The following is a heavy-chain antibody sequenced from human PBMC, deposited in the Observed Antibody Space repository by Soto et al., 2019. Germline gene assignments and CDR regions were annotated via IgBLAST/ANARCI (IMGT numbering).Heavy chain of an antibody. CDR1: GGSVGGYY. D-gene: IGHD3-16*01. J-gene: IGHJ4*02. V-gene: IGHV4-59*02. CDR3: ATAPADLYDDRGKGTRYLDY. Sequence: QVQLQESGPGLVKPSETLSLTCTVSGGSVGGYYWSWIRQSPGKGLEWVGYVHYNGDTLYNPSLASRVTISIDPSKTHLSLRLDSVPATDTALHYCATAPADLYDDRGKGTRYLDYWGQGTLVSVSS. CDR2: VHYNGDT.